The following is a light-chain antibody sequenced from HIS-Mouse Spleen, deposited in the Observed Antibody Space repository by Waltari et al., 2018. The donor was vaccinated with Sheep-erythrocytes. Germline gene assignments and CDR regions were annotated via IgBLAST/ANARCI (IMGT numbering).Light chain of an antibody. CDR2: DVS. CDR3: CSYAGSYNHV. CDR1: SSDVGGYTY. J-gene: IGLJ1*01. Sequence: QSALTQPRSVSGSPGQSVTISCTGTSSDVGGYTYVPWYQQHPGKAPKLRIYDVSKRPSGVPDRFSGSKSGNTASLTISGLQAEDEADYYCCSYAGSYNHVFATGTKVTVL. V-gene: IGLV2-11*01.